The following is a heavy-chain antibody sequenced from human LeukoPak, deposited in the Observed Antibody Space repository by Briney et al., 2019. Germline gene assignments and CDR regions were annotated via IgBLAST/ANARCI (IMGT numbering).Heavy chain of an antibody. CDR2: IKQDGSGK. V-gene: IGHV3-7*05. J-gene: IGHJ5*02. CDR1: GFTFSSYW. Sequence: GGSLRLSCAASGFTFSSYWMSWVRRAPGKGLEWVANIKQDGSGKYYVDSVKGRFTISRDNAKNSLYLQMNSLRAEDTAVYYCARAPPGAPFDPWGQGTLVTVSS. CDR3: ARAPPGAPFDP. D-gene: IGHD1-26*01.